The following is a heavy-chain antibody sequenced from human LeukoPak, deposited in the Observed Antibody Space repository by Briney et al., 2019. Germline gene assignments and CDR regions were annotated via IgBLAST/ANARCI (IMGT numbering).Heavy chain of an antibody. V-gene: IGHV3-23*01. CDR1: GFTFSSYA. CDR3: ARDQLPFYGMDV. CDR2: ISGSGGST. J-gene: IGHJ6*02. D-gene: IGHD5-24*01. Sequence: HPGGSLRLSCAASGFTFSSYAMSWVRQAPGKGLEWVSAISGSGGSTYYADSVKGRFTISRDNAKNSLYLQMNSLRAEDTAVYYCARDQLPFYGMDVWGQGTTVTVSS.